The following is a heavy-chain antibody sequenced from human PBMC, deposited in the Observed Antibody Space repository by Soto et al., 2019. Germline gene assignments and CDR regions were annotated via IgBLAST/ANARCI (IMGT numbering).Heavy chain of an antibody. CDR3: ARDPTPLHYDILTGFNY. Sequence: GGSLRLSCAASGFTFSSYGMHWVRQAPGKGLEWVAVISYDGSNKYYADTVKGRFTISRDNAKNSLYLQMNSLRVEDTAVYYCARDPTPLHYDILTGFNYWGQGTLVTVSS. D-gene: IGHD3-9*01. J-gene: IGHJ4*02. V-gene: IGHV3-30*03. CDR2: ISYDGSNK. CDR1: GFTFSSYG.